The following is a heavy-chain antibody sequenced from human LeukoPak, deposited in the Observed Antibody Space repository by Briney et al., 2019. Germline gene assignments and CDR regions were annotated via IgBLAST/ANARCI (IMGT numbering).Heavy chain of an antibody. CDR2: IDPSDSYT. CDR1: GYSFTSYW. J-gene: IGHJ4*02. V-gene: IGHV5-10-1*01. CDR3: ARQAGGSLDN. Sequence: GESLRISCKGSGYSFTSYWINWVRQMPGKGLEWMGRIDPSDSYTNYSPSFQGHVTISADKSISTAYLQWNSLKASDTAMYYCARQAGGSLDNWGQGTLVTVSS. D-gene: IGHD6-13*01.